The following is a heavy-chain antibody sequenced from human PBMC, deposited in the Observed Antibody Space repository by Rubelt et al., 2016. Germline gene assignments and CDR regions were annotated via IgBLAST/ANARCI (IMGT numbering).Heavy chain of an antibody. J-gene: IGHJ5*02. D-gene: IGHD6-13*01. Sequence: VQLVQSGAEVKKPGASVKVSCKASGYTFTSYAMHWVRQAPGQRLEWMGWINAGNGNKKYSQKFQGRVTITRDTSASTAYMELSSLRSEDTAVYYCARMRGPYSSSGGEFDPWGQGTLVTVSS. V-gene: IGHV1-3*01. CDR2: INAGNGNK. CDR3: ARMRGPYSSSGGEFDP. CDR1: GYTFTSYA.